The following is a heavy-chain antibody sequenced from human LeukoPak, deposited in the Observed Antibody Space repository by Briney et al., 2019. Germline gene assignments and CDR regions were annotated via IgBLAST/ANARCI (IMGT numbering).Heavy chain of an antibody. D-gene: IGHD3-22*01. V-gene: IGHV4-39*01. CDR2: IFYSGSA. CDR1: GGSISSSSYY. Sequence: SETLSLTCTVSGGSISSSSYYWGWIRQPPGKGLEWIGSIFYSGSANYNPSLESRVTISVDTSKNQFSLKLSSVTAADTAVYYCARRHYDSLGRDFDYWGRGTLVTVSS. CDR3: ARRHYDSLGRDFDY. J-gene: IGHJ4*02.